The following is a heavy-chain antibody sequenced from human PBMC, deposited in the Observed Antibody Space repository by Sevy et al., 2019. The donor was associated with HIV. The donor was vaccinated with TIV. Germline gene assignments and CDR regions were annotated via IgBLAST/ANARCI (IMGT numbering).Heavy chain of an antibody. J-gene: IGHJ4*02. CDR2: ISYDGSNK. CDR3: ARDEGAGSYYFDY. Sequence: GGSLRLSCAASGFTFSSYAMHWVRQAPGKGLEWVAVISYDGSNKYYADSVKGRFTISRENSKNTLYLQMNSLRAEDTAVYYCARDEGAGSYYFDYWGQGTLVTVSS. V-gene: IGHV3-30-3*01. D-gene: IGHD3-10*01. CDR1: GFTFSSYA.